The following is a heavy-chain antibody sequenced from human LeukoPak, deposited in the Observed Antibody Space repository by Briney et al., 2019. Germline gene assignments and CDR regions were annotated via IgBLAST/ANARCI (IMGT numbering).Heavy chain of an antibody. J-gene: IGHJ5*02. CDR2: ISSSGSTI. Sequence: GGSLRLSCAASGFTFSSYEMDSVRQAPGKGLEWVSYISSSGSTIYYADSVKGRFTISRDNAKNSLYLQMNSLRAEDTAVYYCAREKAAWGFDPWGQGTLVTVSS. CDR3: AREKAAWGFDP. CDR1: GFTFSSYE. D-gene: IGHD6-13*01. V-gene: IGHV3-48*03.